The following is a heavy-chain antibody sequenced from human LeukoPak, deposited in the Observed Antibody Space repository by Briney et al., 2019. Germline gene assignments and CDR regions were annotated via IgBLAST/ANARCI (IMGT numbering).Heavy chain of an antibody. J-gene: IGHJ6*02. CDR1: GYTFTSYG. Sequence: VSVKVSCKASGYTFTSYGISWVRQAPGQGLEWMGWISAYNGNTNYAQKLQGRVTMTTDTSTSTAYMELRSLRSDDTAVYYCARQEVVPAAIMYYYGMDVWGQGTTVTVSS. D-gene: IGHD2-2*02. V-gene: IGHV1-18*01. CDR3: ARQEVVPAAIMYYYGMDV. CDR2: ISAYNGNT.